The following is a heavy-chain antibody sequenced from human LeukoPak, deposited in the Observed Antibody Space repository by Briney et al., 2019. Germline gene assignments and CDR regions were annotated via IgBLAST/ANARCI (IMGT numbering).Heavy chain of an antibody. J-gene: IGHJ4*02. CDR1: GFTFSSYG. D-gene: IGHD1-26*01. Sequence: PGGSLRLSCAASGFTFSSYGMSWVRQAPGKGLEWVSGISGSGDSTNYADSVKGRFTISRDNSKNTLYLQMNSLRVEDTAVYYCAKGTWEPFDYWGQGTLVTVSS. CDR2: ISGSGDST. CDR3: AKGTWEPFDY. V-gene: IGHV3-23*01.